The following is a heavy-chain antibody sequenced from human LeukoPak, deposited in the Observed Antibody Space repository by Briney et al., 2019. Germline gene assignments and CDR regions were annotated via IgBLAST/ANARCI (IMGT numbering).Heavy chain of an antibody. CDR3: ARGGRYGDYAVDP. CDR1: GGSISSYY. D-gene: IGHD4-17*01. V-gene: IGHV4-59*01. Sequence: PSETLSLTCTVSGGSISSYYWSWIRQPPGKGLEWIGYIYSSGSTNYNPSLKSRVTISVDTAKNQFSLKLSSVTAADTAVYYCARGGRYGDYAVDPWGQGTLVTVSS. CDR2: IYSSGST. J-gene: IGHJ5*02.